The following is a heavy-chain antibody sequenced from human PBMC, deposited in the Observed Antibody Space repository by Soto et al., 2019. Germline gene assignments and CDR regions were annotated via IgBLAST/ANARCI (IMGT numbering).Heavy chain of an antibody. D-gene: IGHD6-6*01. Sequence: SETLSLTCSVSSDSMNSGGYYWSWIRQHPGKGLEWIGYIYSNGDTYYNPSLKSRVTISVDTSKNQFSLNLTSVTAADTAVYYCVRRGGSSSGYYYHAMDVWGQGTTVTV. CDR1: SDSMNSGGYY. J-gene: IGHJ6*02. V-gene: IGHV4-31*03. CDR2: IYSNGDT. CDR3: VRRGGSSSGYYYHAMDV.